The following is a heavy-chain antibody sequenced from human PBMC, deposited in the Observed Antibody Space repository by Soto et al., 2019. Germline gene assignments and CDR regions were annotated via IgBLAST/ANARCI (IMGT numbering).Heavy chain of an antibody. V-gene: IGHV4-59*01. CDR3: ARETYGDYVGYFDQ. CDR2: IYYSGST. Sequence: SETLSLTCTVSGGSISSYYWSWIRQPPGKGLEWIGYIYYSGSTNYNPSLKSRVTISVDTSKNQFSLKLSSVTAADTAVYYCARETYGDYVGYFDQWGQGTLVTVSS. CDR1: GGSISSYY. D-gene: IGHD4-17*01. J-gene: IGHJ4*02.